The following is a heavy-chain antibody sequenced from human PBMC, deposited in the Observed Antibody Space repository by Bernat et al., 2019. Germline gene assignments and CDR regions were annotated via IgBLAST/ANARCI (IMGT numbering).Heavy chain of an antibody. CDR3: AKDSGRGGYDY. Sequence: QVQLVESGGGVVQPGRSLRLSCAASGFTFSSYGMHWVRQAPGKGLEWVAVISYDGSNKYYADSVKGRFTISRDNSKNTLYLQMNSLRAEDTAVYYCAKDSGRGGYDYWGQGTLVTVSS. J-gene: IGHJ4*02. V-gene: IGHV3-30*18. CDR1: GFTFSSYG. CDR2: ISYDGSNK. D-gene: IGHD3-10*01.